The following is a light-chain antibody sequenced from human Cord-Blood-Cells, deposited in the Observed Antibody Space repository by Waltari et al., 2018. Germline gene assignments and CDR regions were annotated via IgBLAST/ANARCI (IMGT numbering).Light chain of an antibody. CDR3: QKYNSTPLT. CDR1: KGISNY. Sequence: IQMPPSPSALSASVGDRVTIPCRASKGISNYLAWYQQKPGKVPKHLIYAASTLQSGVPSRFSGSGSGTDFTLTISSLQPEDVATYYCQKYNSTPLTFGGGTKVEIK. J-gene: IGKJ4*01. V-gene: IGKV1-27*01. CDR2: AAS.